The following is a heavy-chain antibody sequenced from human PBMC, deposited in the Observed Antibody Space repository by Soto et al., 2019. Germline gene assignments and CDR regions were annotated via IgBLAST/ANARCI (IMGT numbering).Heavy chain of an antibody. J-gene: IGHJ6*03. CDR2: ISSSGSTI. CDR3: ARVQVAITIFGVALPLRYYYMDV. CDR1: GFTFSDYY. V-gene: IGHV3-11*01. D-gene: IGHD3-3*01. Sequence: GGSLRLSCAASGFTFSDYYMSWIRQAPGKGLEWVSYISSSGSTIYYADSVKGRFTISRDNAKNSLYLQMNSLRAEDTAVHYCARVQVAITIFGVALPLRYYYMDVWGKGTTVTVSS.